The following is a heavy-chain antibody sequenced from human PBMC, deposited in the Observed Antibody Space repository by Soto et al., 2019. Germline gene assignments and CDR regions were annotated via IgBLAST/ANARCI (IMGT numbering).Heavy chain of an antibody. D-gene: IGHD3-3*01. Sequence: GALRLSCAASGFTFSSYWMSWVRQAPGKGLEWVANIKQDGSEKYYVDSVKGRFTISRDNAKNSLYLQMNSLRAEDTAVYYCAREVRFLEWLFYYYMDVWGKGTTVTVSS. CDR2: IKQDGSEK. V-gene: IGHV3-7*01. J-gene: IGHJ6*03. CDR1: GFTFSSYW. CDR3: AREVRFLEWLFYYYMDV.